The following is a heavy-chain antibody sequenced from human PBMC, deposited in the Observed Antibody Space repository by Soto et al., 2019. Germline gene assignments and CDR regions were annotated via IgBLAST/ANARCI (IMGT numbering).Heavy chain of an antibody. CDR2: INHSGST. V-gene: IGHV4-34*01. D-gene: IGHD6-6*01. Sequence: PSETLSLTCAVYGGSFSGYYWSWIRQPPGKGLEWIGEINHSGSTNYNPSLKSRVTISVDTSKNQFSLKLSSVTAADTAVYYCARGYLGYSSSSTSYYFDYWGQGTLVTSPQ. CDR1: GGSFSGYY. J-gene: IGHJ4*02. CDR3: ARGYLGYSSSSTSYYFDY.